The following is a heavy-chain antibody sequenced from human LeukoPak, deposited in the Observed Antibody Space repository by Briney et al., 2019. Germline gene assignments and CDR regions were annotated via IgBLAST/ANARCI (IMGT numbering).Heavy chain of an antibody. CDR3: ARSRTYGDYGRGLDY. D-gene: IGHD4-17*01. J-gene: IGHJ4*02. V-gene: IGHV3-48*04. CDR2: ISTSSNRI. Sequence: GGSLRLSCAASGFTFSSYGMNWVRQAPGKGLEWVSYISTSSNRIDYADSVKGRFTISRDNAKNTLYLQMNSLRAEDTAVYYCARSRTYGDYGRGLDYWGQGTLVTVSS. CDR1: GFTFSSYG.